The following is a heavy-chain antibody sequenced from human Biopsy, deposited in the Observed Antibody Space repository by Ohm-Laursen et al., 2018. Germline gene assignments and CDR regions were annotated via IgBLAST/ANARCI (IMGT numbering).Heavy chain of an antibody. J-gene: IGHJ6*02. CDR3: ARGKYKDFSTGLPRPYHYTLDF. V-gene: IGHV3-11*01. CDR2: ISARDGVV. Sequence: GSLRLSCTASGLIFSDYYMSWIRQAPGKGLEWIAYISARDGVVYCADSVKGRFTISRDNTNNSLYLQMTSLRPEDTAVFYCARGKYKDFSTGLPRPYHYTLDFWGPGTTVTVSS. CDR1: GLIFSDYY. D-gene: IGHD3-22*01.